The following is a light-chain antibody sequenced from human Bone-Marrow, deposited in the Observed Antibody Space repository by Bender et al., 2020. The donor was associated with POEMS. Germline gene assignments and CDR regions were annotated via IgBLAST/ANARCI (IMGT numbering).Light chain of an antibody. CDR3: QVWDTNSDPPGV. CDR2: DDT. CDR1: NIGSES. Sequence: YVLTQSPSVSVAPGETATIACGGNNIGSESVYWYQQKPGQAPVLVVFDDTARPSGIPERFSGSNSGNTAALTISRVEVGDEADYYCQVWDTNSDPPGVFGGGTKLTVL. J-gene: IGLJ2*01. V-gene: IGLV3-21*02.